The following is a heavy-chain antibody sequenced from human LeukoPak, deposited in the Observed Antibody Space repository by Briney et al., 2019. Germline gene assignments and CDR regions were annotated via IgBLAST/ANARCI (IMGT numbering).Heavy chain of an antibody. CDR3: ARALTYTSSYPLGY. CDR2: ITSGSSNV. CDR1: GFTSNSYS. D-gene: IGHD6-6*01. J-gene: IGHJ4*02. Sequence: GGSLRLSCVASGFTSNSYSITWARQAPGKGLEWILCITSGSSNVYYADSVKGRFTFSRDNAKNSLFLQLNSLRVEDTAVYYCARALTYTSSYPLGYWGQGTLVTVSS. V-gene: IGHV3-21*01.